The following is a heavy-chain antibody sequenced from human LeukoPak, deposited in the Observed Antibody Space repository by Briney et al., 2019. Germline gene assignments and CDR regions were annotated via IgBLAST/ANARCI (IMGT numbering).Heavy chain of an antibody. CDR3: ARGRWEQWLVLYYFDY. D-gene: IGHD6-19*01. Sequence: SETLSLTCAVYGGSFSGYYWSWIRQPPGKGLEWIGEINHSGSTNYNPSPKSRVTISVDTSKNQFSLKLSSVTAADTAVYYCARGRWEQWLVLYYFDYWGQGTLVTVSS. CDR1: GGSFSGYY. CDR2: INHSGST. V-gene: IGHV4-34*01. J-gene: IGHJ4*02.